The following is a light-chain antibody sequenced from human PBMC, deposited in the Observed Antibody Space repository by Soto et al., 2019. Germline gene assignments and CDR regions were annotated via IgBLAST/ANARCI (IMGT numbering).Light chain of an antibody. Sequence: EILLTQSPATLSLSPGERATLSCRASQSVSSYLAWYQQKPGQAPRQLIHDASTRATGIPARLRVSGSGTEFIRNECHLDSEQFAIYNCQQHNDWQMFGPGTQLEIK. V-gene: IGKV3-11*01. J-gene: IGKJ5*01. CDR3: QQHNDWQM. CDR2: DAS. CDR1: QSVSSY.